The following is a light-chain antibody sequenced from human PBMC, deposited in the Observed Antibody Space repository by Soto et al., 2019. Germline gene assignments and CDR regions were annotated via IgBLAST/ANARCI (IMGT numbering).Light chain of an antibody. V-gene: IGKV3-20*01. CDR2: AAS. Sequence: EIVLTQSPGTLSLSPGERATLSCRASQSLSSGYLAWYQQKPGQAPRILIYAASSRATGIPDRFSGSGSGTDFSLTINRLEPEDSAVYYCQQYDPSPRTFGQGTKVDIK. J-gene: IGKJ1*01. CDR1: QSLSSGY. CDR3: QQYDPSPRT.